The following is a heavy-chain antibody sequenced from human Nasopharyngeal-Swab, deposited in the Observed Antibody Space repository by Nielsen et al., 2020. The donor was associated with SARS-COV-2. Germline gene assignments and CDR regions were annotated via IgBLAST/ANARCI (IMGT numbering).Heavy chain of an antibody. D-gene: IGHD6-13*01. Sequence: SVLISCKASGGTFSSYAISWVRQAPGQGLEWMGGIIPIFGTANYAQKFQGRVTITADESTSTAYMELSSLRSEDTAVYYCARDPRWEIAAAERDAFDIWGQGTMVTVSS. V-gene: IGHV1-69*13. CDR2: IIPIFGTA. J-gene: IGHJ3*02. CDR1: GGTFSSYA. CDR3: ARDPRWEIAAAERDAFDI.